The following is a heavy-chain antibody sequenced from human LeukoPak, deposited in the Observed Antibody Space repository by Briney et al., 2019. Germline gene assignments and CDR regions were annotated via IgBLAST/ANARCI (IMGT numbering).Heavy chain of an antibody. CDR2: INPNIGGT. V-gene: IGHV1-2*06. Sequence: ASVKVSCKASGYTFTGYYMHWVRQAPGQGLDWIGRINPNIGGTKYAQKFQGRVTMTRDTSISTAHMELSRQRSDDTAVYYCARAGRRPNIVVVPAAMRSWFDPWGQGTLVTVSS. D-gene: IGHD2-2*01. CDR3: ARAGRRPNIVVVPAAMRSWFDP. J-gene: IGHJ5*02. CDR1: GYTFTGYY.